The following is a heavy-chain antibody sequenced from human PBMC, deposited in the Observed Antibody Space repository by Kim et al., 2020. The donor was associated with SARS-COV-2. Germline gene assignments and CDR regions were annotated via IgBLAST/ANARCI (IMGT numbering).Heavy chain of an antibody. D-gene: IGHD6-19*01. V-gene: IGHV4-59*01. CDR1: GGSISSYY. CDR2: IYYSGST. Sequence: SETLSLTCTVSGGSISSYYWSWIRQPPGKGLEWIGYIYYSGSTNYNPSLKSRVTISVDTSKNQFSLKLSSVTAADTAVYYCASVHKSSGHYYFDYWGQGTLVTVSS. CDR3: ASVHKSSGHYYFDY. J-gene: IGHJ4*02.